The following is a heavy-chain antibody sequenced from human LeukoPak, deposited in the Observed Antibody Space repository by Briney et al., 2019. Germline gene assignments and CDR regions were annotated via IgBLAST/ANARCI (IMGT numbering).Heavy chain of an antibody. V-gene: IGHV1-69*05. D-gene: IGHD6-13*01. Sequence: VASVKVSCKASGDTFSSYAMSWVRQAPGQGLEWMGGIIPVFGAANYAQKFQGRVTITTDESTSTAYMELSSLRSEDTAVYYCARDKLGQNGYYYMDVWGKGTTVTVSS. CDR1: GDTFSSYA. CDR2: IIPVFGAA. J-gene: IGHJ6*03. CDR3: ARDKLGQNGYYYMDV.